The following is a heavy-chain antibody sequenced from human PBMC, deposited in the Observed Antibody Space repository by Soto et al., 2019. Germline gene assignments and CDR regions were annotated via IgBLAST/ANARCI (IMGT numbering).Heavy chain of an antibody. J-gene: IGHJ4*02. V-gene: IGHV4-30-4*01. Sequence: SETLSLTCTVSGGSISSGDYYWSWIRQPPGKGLEWIGYIYYSGSTYYNPSLKSRVTISVDTSKNQFSLKLSSVTAADTAVYYCASLQHYYYDSSGYYYVFDYGGQGTLVTVAS. D-gene: IGHD3-22*01. CDR3: ASLQHYYYDSSGYYYVFDY. CDR2: IYYSGST. CDR1: GGSISSGDYY.